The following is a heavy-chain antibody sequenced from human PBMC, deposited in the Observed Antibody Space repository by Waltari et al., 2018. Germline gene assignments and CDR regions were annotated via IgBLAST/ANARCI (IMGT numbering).Heavy chain of an antibody. Sequence: QVQLVQSGAEVKKPGASVKVSCKASGGTFSSYAISWVLQAPGQGLEWMGGIIPSFGTANYAQKFQGRVTITADESTSTAYMELSSLRSEDTAVYYCARSPYIGSYYRYFDLWGRGTLVTVSS. V-gene: IGHV1-69*12. CDR2: IIPSFGTA. CDR1: GGTFSSYA. D-gene: IGHD1-26*01. CDR3: ARSPYIGSYYRYFDL. J-gene: IGHJ2*01.